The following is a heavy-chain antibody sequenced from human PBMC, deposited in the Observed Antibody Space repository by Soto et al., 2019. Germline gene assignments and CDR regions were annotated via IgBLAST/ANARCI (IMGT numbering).Heavy chain of an antibody. V-gene: IGHV4-34*01. CDR3: ARGSHKLHSYDSSGFYHYVDY. D-gene: IGHD3-22*01. CDR2: INDSGST. Sequence: QVQLQQWGAGLLKPSETLSLTCAVYGGSFSDYSWTWIRQPPGKGLEWIGEINDSGSTNYTPSLERRVTISRDTSKNRFSLKMSSVTAAETAVYYCARGSHKLHSYDSSGFYHYVDYWGQGSLVTVSS. CDR1: GGSFSDYS. J-gene: IGHJ4*02.